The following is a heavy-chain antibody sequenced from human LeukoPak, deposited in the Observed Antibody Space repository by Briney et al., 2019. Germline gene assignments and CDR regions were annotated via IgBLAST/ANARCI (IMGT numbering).Heavy chain of an antibody. D-gene: IGHD2/OR15-2a*01. J-gene: IGHJ3*02. CDR3: ARKYWDAFDI. CDR2: IYYSGTT. V-gene: IGHV4-59*08. CDR1: GGSISSYY. Sequence: SETLPLTCTVSGGSISSYYWSWIRQPPGKGLEWIGNIYYSGTTNYNPSVRSRVTISVDTSKNQFSLKLSSVTDADTAAYYCARKYWDAFDIWGQGTKVTVSS.